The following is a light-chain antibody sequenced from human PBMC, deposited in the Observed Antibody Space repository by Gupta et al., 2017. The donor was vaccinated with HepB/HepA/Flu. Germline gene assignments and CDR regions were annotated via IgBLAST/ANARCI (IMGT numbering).Light chain of an antibody. J-gene: IGLJ3*02. V-gene: IGLV2-14*03. Sequence: QSALPQPASVSVSPGQSITISCTGTSSDVGAYNYVSWYQQLPGKAPKLMIYDVSDRHSGVSNRFSGSKSGSTASLTISGLQADDEADYYCSSYTTSSTDVLFGGGTKLTVL. CDR2: DVS. CDR1: SSDVGAYNY. CDR3: SSYTTSSTDVL.